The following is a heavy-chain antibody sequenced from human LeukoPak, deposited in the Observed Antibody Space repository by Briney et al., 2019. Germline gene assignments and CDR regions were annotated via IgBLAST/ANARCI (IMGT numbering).Heavy chain of an antibody. V-gene: IGHV1-2*02. CDR3: ARVAWSFCSGGSCYLDY. D-gene: IGHD2-15*01. CDR1: GYTFTGYY. J-gene: IGHJ4*02. Sequence: ASVKVSRKASGYTFTGYYMHWVRQPPGQGLEWVGWINPNSGGTNYAQKFQGRVTMTRDTSISTAYIELGRLRSDDTAVYYCARVAWSFCSGGSCYLDYWGQGTLVTVSS. CDR2: INPNSGGT.